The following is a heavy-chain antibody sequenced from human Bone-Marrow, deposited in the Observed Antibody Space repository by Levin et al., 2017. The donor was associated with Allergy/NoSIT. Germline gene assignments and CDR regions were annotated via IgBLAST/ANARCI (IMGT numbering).Heavy chain of an antibody. CDR3: ARAASRYDILSGHFAFDI. J-gene: IGHJ3*02. D-gene: IGHD3-9*01. CDR2: IGTGGDK. V-gene: IGHV3-13*04. CDR1: GFTFSNYD. Sequence: GGSLRLSCAASGFTFSNYDIHWVRRATGERLEWVSAIGTGGDKYYSGSVKGRFTISRENAKKSLYLQMNSLRAGDTAVYYCARAASRYDILSGHFAFDIWGQGTVVTVSS.